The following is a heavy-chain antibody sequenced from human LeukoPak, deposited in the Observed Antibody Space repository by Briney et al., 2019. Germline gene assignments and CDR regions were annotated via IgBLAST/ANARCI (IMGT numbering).Heavy chain of an antibody. CDR3: ARVPDLGFDI. D-gene: IGHD3-16*01. CDR2: INHSGST. J-gene: IGHJ3*02. Sequence: SETLSLTCAVYGGSFSGYYWSWIRQPPGKGLEWIGEINHSGSTNYNPSLKSRVTISVDTSKNQFSLKLSSVTAADTAVYYCARVPDLGFDIWGQGTMVTVSS. CDR1: GGSFSGYY. V-gene: IGHV4-34*01.